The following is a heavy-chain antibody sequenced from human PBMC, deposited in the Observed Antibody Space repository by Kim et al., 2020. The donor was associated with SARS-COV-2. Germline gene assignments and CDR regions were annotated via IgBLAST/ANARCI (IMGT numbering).Heavy chain of an antibody. V-gene: IGHV3-33*06. Sequence: GGSLRLSCAASGFTFSSYGMHWVRQAPGKGLEWVAVIWYDGSNKYYADSVKGRFTISRDNSKNTLYLQMNSLRAGDTAVYYCAKDSGAREWFGELLRSSYFDYWGQGTLVTVSS. CDR1: GFTFSSYG. D-gene: IGHD3-10*01. J-gene: IGHJ4*02. CDR2: IWYDGSNK. CDR3: AKDSGAREWFGELLRSSYFDY.